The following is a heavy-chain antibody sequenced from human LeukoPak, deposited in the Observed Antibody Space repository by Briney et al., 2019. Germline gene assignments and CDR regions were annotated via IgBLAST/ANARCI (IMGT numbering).Heavy chain of an antibody. CDR2: IYHSGST. CDR1: GGSISSGGYY. Sequence: SETLSLTCTVSGGSISSGGYYWSWIRQPPGKGLEWIGYIYHSGSTYYNPSLKSRVTISVDKSKNQFSLKLSSVTAADTAVYYCARDGGHYYYGSGSYDYWGQGTLVTVSS. CDR3: ARDGGHYYYGSGSYDY. D-gene: IGHD3-10*01. V-gene: IGHV4-30-2*01. J-gene: IGHJ4*02.